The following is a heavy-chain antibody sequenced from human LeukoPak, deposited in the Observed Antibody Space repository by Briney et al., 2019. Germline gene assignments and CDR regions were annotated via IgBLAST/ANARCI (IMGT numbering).Heavy chain of an antibody. V-gene: IGHV3-9*01. CDR2: IGWNSGTI. CDR1: GFTFDDYA. J-gene: IGHJ2*01. CDR3: AKDMSSGGGWFNWYFDL. D-gene: IGHD6-19*01. Sequence: GGFLRLSCAASGFTFDDYAMHWVGQVPGKGLEWVSGIGWNSGTIDYADSVKGRFTISRDNAKNSLYLQMTSLRPEDTAFYYCAKDMSSGGGWFNWYFDLWGRGTLVTVSS.